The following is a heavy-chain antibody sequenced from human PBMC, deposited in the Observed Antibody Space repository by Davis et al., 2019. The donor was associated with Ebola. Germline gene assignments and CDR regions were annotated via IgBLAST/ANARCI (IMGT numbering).Heavy chain of an antibody. Sequence: GESLKISCAASGFTFSSYGMHWVRQAPGKGLEWVAVIWYDGSNKYYADSVKGRFTISRDNAKNSLYLQMNSLRAEDTAVYYCARDGSIAVASGVYYYYGMDVWGPGTTVTVSS. CDR1: GFTFSSYG. D-gene: IGHD6-19*01. J-gene: IGHJ6*02. V-gene: IGHV3-33*01. CDR2: IWYDGSNK. CDR3: ARDGSIAVASGVYYYYGMDV.